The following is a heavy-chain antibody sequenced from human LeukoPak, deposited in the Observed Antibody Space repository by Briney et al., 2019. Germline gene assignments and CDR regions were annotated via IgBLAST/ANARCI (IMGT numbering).Heavy chain of an antibody. CDR1: GGSFSGYY. CDR3: ARGHSSGWYEGAFDY. Sequence: PSETLSLTCAVYGGSFSGYYWSWIRQPPGKGLEWIGEINHSGSTNYNPSLKSRVTISVDTSKNQFSLKLSSVTAADTAVYYCARGHSSGWYEGAFDYWGQGTLVTVSS. J-gene: IGHJ4*02. V-gene: IGHV4-34*01. D-gene: IGHD6-19*01. CDR2: INHSGST.